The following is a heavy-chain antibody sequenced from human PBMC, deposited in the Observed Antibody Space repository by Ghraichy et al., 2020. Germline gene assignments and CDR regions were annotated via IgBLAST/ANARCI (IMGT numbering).Heavy chain of an antibody. J-gene: IGHJ5*02. Sequence: GGSLRLSCAASGFTFSSYAMSWVRQAPGKGLEWVSAISGSGGSTYYADSVKGRFTISRDNSKNTLYLQMNSLRAEDTAVYYCAKEFYDFWSGLCGRFDPRGQGKLASVSS. CDR1: GFTFSSYA. D-gene: IGHD3-3*01. CDR2: ISGSGGST. CDR3: AKEFYDFWSGLCGRFDP. V-gene: IGHV3-23*01.